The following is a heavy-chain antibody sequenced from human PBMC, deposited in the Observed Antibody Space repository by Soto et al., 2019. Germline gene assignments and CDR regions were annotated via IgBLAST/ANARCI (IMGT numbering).Heavy chain of an antibody. CDR1: GYTFSTYP. J-gene: IGHJ4*02. Sequence: ASVKVSCKTSGYTFSTYPISWVRQAPGQGLEWVGWISTYNGKTNYGQKFQGRVTITTDTSTSTAYMDLRNLRSGDTAVYYCARDRVEAALGTFDQWGQGTLVTVSS. V-gene: IGHV1-18*01. CDR3: ARDRVEAALGTFDQ. CDR2: ISTYNGKT. D-gene: IGHD6-13*01.